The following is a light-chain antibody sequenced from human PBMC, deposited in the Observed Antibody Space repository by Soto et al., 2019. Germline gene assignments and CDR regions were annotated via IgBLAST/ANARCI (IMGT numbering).Light chain of an antibody. Sequence: EILMTQSPATLSVSPGERATLSCRASQTVNSNLAWYQQRPGQVPRLLIYGASTRATGIPARFSGSGSGTEFTLTISSLQSEDFAVYYCQQYINWPRTFGQGTKVEIK. J-gene: IGKJ1*01. CDR3: QQYINWPRT. CDR1: QTVNSN. CDR2: GAS. V-gene: IGKV3-15*01.